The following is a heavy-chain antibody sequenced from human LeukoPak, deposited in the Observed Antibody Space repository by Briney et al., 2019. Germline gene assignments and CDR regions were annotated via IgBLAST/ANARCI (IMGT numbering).Heavy chain of an antibody. CDR3: AYYDSSGYYYGRLRY. J-gene: IGHJ4*02. D-gene: IGHD3-22*01. Sequence: VQLVESGGGVVQPGRSPRLSCAASGFTFTDHAMSWVRQTPDKGLEWVSSIHAGGGSTLYADSMKGRFTISRDNSKNTLFLQMNSLRADDTGLYFCAYYDSSGYYYGRLRYWGQGTPVTVSS. CDR2: IHAGGGST. CDR1: GFTFTDHA. V-gene: IGHV3-23*04.